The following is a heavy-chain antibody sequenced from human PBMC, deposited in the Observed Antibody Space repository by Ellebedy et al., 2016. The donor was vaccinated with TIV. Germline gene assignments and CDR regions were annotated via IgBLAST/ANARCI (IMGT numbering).Heavy chain of an antibody. V-gene: IGHV4-31*03. CDR3: ARDSGYSYGCMDV. CDR1: GGSISSGGYY. J-gene: IGHJ6*03. D-gene: IGHD5-18*01. Sequence: SETLSLXCTVSGGSISSGGYYWSWIRQHPGKGLEWIGYIYYSGSTYYNPSLKSRVTISVDTSKNQFSLKLSSVTAADTAVYYCARDSGYSYGCMDVWGKGTTVTVSS. CDR2: IYYSGST.